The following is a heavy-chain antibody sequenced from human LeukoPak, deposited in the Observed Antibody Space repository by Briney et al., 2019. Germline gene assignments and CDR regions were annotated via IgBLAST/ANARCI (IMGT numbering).Heavy chain of an antibody. CDR2: TYYRSKWYN. Sequence: SQTLSLTCAISGDSISSYSAAWSWIRQSPSRGLEWLGRTYYRSKWYNDYAVSVKSRITINPDTSKNQFSLQLTSVTPEDTAVYYCARSGGHDAFDIWGQGTMVTVSS. D-gene: IGHD4-23*01. V-gene: IGHV6-1*01. J-gene: IGHJ3*02. CDR3: ARSGGHDAFDI. CDR1: GDSISSYSAA.